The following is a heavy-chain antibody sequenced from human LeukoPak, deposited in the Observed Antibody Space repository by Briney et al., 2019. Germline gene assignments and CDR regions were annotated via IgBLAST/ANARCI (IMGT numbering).Heavy chain of an antibody. CDR3: ARTPGYSSSWYLSYYYYYMDV. Sequence: PSVKASCKASGYTLTGYYMHWVRQAPGQGLEWMGWINPNSVATNYAPKFQGRVTMTRDTSISTVYMELSRLRSDDTAVYYCARTPGYSSSWYLSYYYYYMDVWGQGTTVTVSS. CDR1: GYTLTGYY. CDR2: INPNSVAT. J-gene: IGHJ6*03. V-gene: IGHV1-2*02. D-gene: IGHD6-13*01.